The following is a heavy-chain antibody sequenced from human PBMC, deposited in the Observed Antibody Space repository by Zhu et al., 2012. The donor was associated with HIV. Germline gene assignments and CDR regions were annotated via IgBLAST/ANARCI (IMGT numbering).Heavy chain of an antibody. Sequence: QVQLQESGPGLVKPSETLSLTCAVSGYSISSGYYWGWIRQPPGKGLEWIGSIYHSGSTYYNPSLKSRVTISVDTSKNQFSLKLSSVTAADTAVYYCARRGPYSSGWIDYWGQGTLVTVSS. CDR3: ARRGPYSSGWIDY. CDR1: GYSISSGYY. V-gene: IGHV4-38-2*01. J-gene: IGHJ4*02. D-gene: IGHD6-19*01. CDR2: IYHSGST.